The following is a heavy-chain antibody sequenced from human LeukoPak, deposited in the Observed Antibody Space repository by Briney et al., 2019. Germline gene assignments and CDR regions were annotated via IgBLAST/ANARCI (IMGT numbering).Heavy chain of an antibody. CDR1: GYTFTSYY. D-gene: IGHD3-3*01. J-gene: IGHJ5*02. CDR3: ATVITISRFDP. CDR2: FDPEDGKT. Sequence: ASVKVSCKASGYTFTSYYMHWVRQAPGKGLEWMGGFDPEDGKTIYAQKFQGRVTMTEDTSTDTAYIELSSLRSEDTAMYYCATVITISRFDPWGQGTLVTVSS. V-gene: IGHV1-24*01.